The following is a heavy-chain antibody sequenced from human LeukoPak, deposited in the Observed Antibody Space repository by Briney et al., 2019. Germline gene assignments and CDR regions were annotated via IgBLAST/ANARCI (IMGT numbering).Heavy chain of an antibody. D-gene: IGHD5-24*01. CDR2: IIPILGIA. Sequence: SVKVSCKASGGTFSSYAISWVRQAPGQGLEWMGRIIPILGIANYAQKFQGRVTITADKSTSTAYMELTRLTSDDTAAYYCARDPIDGYYYFDYWGQGTLVTVSS. V-gene: IGHV1-69*04. J-gene: IGHJ4*02. CDR3: ARDPIDGYYYFDY. CDR1: GGTFSSYA.